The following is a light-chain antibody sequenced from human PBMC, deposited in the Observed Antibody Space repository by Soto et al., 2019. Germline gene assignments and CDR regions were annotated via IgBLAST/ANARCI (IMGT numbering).Light chain of an antibody. Sequence: DIQMTQSPSTLSASVGDRVTITCRASQSISSWLAWYQQKPGKAPELLIYDASTLESGIPPRFSGSGSGTDFTLTINNLQPEDVATYYCQRYYNAPFTFGGGTKVDIK. CDR2: DAS. J-gene: IGKJ4*01. CDR3: QRYYNAPFT. CDR1: QSISSW. V-gene: IGKV1-5*01.